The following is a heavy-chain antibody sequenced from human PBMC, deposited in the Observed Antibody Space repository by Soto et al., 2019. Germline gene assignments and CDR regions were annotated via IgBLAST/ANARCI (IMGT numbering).Heavy chain of an antibody. D-gene: IGHD6-13*01. Sequence: WGSLRISCESFVFTFRSYAMNWVRQAPGKGLEWVSSITGGADSTYYADSVKGRFTISRDNSKNTLYLQMNSLRAEDTAVYYCAKEDSRSWAVVSWYFDLWGRGTLVTVSS. V-gene: IGHV3-23*01. CDR1: VFTFRSYA. CDR2: ITGGADST. CDR3: AKEDSRSWAVVSWYFDL. J-gene: IGHJ2*01.